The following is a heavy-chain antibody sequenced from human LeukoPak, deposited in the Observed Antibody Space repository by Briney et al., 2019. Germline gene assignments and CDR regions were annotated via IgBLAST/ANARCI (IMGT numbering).Heavy chain of an antibody. CDR2: IWYDGSNK. CDR1: GFTFSSYG. CDR3: AKDGRPKRGCSSTSCLNYLDY. J-gene: IGHJ4*02. D-gene: IGHD2-2*01. V-gene: IGHV3-33*06. Sequence: GGSLRLSCAASGFTFSSYGMHWVRQAPAKGLEWVAVIWYDGSNKYYADSVKGRFTISRDNSKNTLYLQMNSLRAGDTAVYHCAKDGRPKRGCSSTSCLNYLDYWGQGTLVTVSS.